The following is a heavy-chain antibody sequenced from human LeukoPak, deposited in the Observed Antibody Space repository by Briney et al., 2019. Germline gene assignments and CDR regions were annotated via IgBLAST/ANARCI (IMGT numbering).Heavy chain of an antibody. CDR1: GFTFSSYA. V-gene: IGHV3-23*01. CDR2: ISGSGGST. D-gene: IGHD1-26*01. CDR3: AKEGSGSYYFDY. Sequence: GGSLRLSCAASGFTFSSYAMSWVRQAPGKGLEWVSAISGSGGSTYYADSVKGRFTVSRDNSKNTLYLQMNSLRAEDTAVYCCAKEGSGSYYFDYWGQGTLVTVSS. J-gene: IGHJ4*02.